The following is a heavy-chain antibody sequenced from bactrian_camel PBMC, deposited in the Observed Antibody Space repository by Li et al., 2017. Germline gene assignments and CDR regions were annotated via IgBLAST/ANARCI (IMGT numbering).Heavy chain of an antibody. CDR1: GFTFSSYA. J-gene: IGHJ4*01. CDR3: TKALVSGAGMGGKYNY. D-gene: IGHD6*01. CDR2: INSGGGRT. V-gene: IGHV3S31*01. Sequence: VQLVESGGGLVQPGGSLRLSCAASGFTFSSYAMSWVRQAPGKGLEWVSTINSGGGRTYYADSVKGRFTISRDNAKNTQYLQLNSLKTEDTAMYYCTKALVSGAGMGGKYNYWGQGTQVTVS.